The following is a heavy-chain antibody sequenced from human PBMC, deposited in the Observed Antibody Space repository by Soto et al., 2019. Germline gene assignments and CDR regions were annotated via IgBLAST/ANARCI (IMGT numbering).Heavy chain of an antibody. CDR2: ISGGGGST. D-gene: IGHD1-26*01. CDR1: GFMFSSHA. CDR3: AKDLRVGATIPYYLDY. J-gene: IGHJ4*02. Sequence: EVQLLESGGGLVQPGGSLRLSCSVSGFMFSSHAMSWVRQAPGQSLEWLSSISGGGGSTYYADSVKGRFTISRDNSKNTLFLQMDSLRAEDTAVYYCAKDLRVGATIPYYLDYWGPGTLVTVSS. V-gene: IGHV3-23*01.